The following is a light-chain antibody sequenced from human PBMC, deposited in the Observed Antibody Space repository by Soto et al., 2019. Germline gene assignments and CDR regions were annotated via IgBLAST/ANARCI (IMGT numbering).Light chain of an antibody. V-gene: IGLV1-47*01. CDR2: RNN. CDR1: SSNIGSNH. J-gene: IGLJ1*01. Sequence: QSVLTQPPSASGTPGQRVTISCSGSSSNIGSNHVYWYQQLPGTAPKLLIHRNNQWPSGVPDRFSGSKSGTSASLAISGLRSEDDADYYCAAWDDSLTAYVFGTGTKVTVL. CDR3: AAWDDSLTAYV.